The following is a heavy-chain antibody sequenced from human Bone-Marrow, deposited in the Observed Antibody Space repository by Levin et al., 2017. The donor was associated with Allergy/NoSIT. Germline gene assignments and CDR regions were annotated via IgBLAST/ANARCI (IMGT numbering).Heavy chain of an antibody. CDR2: ISYDGSNK. D-gene: IGHD5-12*01. V-gene: IGHV3-30-3*01. CDR3: AREEIVATVHSYFDY. J-gene: IGHJ4*02. CDR1: GFTFNTYA. Sequence: GGSLRLSCAVSGFTFNTYALHWVRQAPGKGLEWVAVISYDGSNKFYADSVKGRFTISRDNSKSTLFLQMNSLRAEDTAVYYCAREEIVATVHSYFDYWGQGTLVTVSS.